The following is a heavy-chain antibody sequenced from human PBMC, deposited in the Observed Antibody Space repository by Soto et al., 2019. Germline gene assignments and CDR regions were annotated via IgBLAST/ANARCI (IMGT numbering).Heavy chain of an antibody. Sequence: GGSLRLSCAASGFTFSNAWMSWVRQAPGKGLEWVGRIKSKTDGGTTDYAAPVKGRFTISRDDSKNTLYLQMNSLKTEDTAVYYCTTGIVGATDALDIWGQGTMVTVSS. J-gene: IGHJ3*02. CDR1: GFTFSNAW. V-gene: IGHV3-15*01. CDR2: IKSKTDGGTT. D-gene: IGHD1-26*01. CDR3: TTGIVGATDALDI.